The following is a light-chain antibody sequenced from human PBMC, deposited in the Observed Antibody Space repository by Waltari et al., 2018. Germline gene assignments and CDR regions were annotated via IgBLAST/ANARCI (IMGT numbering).Light chain of an antibody. J-gene: IGKJ4*01. V-gene: IGKV3-11*01. Sequence: IVLTQSQATLSLSPGERATLSCRASESVSRYLAWYQQKPGQAPRLLIYEASNRATGIPARFSGSGSGTDFTLTISSLEPEDFAVYYCQHRSDWPLTFGGGTKVEIK. CDR2: EAS. CDR1: ESVSRY. CDR3: QHRSDWPLT.